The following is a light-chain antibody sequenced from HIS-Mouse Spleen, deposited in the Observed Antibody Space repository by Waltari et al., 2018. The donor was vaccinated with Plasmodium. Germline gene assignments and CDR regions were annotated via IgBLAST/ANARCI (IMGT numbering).Light chain of an antibody. CDR3: ASWDDSLNGV. CDR2: KKN. Sequence: QSVLTQPPSASGTPWQRVTISCSTSSSNIGSNTVNWYQQLQGTAPTLLIYKKNHRPSGVPDRFAGAKSGTSASLAIRGLQSEDEAVYYCASWDDSLNGVFGGGTKLTVL. CDR1: SSNIGSNT. J-gene: IGLJ3*02. V-gene: IGLV1-44*01.